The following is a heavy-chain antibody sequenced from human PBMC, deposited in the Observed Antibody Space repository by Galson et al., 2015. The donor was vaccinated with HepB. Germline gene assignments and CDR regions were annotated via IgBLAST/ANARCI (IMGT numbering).Heavy chain of an antibody. Sequence: SLRLSCAASGFTFSSYGMHWVRQAPGKGLEWVAVISYDGSNKYYADSVKGRFTISRDNSKNTLYLQMNSLRAEDTAVYYCAKDSGWLLDYWGQGTLVTVSS. CDR2: ISYDGSNK. CDR3: AKDSGWLLDY. V-gene: IGHV3-30*18. J-gene: IGHJ4*02. CDR1: GFTFSSYG. D-gene: IGHD3-22*01.